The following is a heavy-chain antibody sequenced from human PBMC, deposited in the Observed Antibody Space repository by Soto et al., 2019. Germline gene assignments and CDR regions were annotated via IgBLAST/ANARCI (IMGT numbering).Heavy chain of an antibody. CDR1: GGSFSGYY. CDR3: ARVVILPIQLWLPLYYSYGMAV. Sequence: SETLSLTCAVYGGSFSGYYWSWIRQPPGKGLEWIGEINHSGSTNYNPSLKSRVTISVDTSKNQFSLKLSSVTAADTAVYYCARVVILPIQLWLPLYYSYGMAVWGQGTTVTVSS. J-gene: IGHJ6*02. D-gene: IGHD5-18*01. CDR2: INHSGST. V-gene: IGHV4-34*01.